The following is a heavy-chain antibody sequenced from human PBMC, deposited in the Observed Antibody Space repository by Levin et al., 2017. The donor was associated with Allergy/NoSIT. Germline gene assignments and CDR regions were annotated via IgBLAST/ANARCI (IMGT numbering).Heavy chain of an antibody. CDR2: IWYDGSNK. D-gene: IGHD3-10*01. Sequence: GESLKISCAASQFKFNIYGMHWVRQAPGKGLEWVAAIWYDGSNKYYADSVKGRFTISRDNSKNTVYLQMNSLRAEDTGVYYCARDRLLVRGIISHYYYYGMDVWGQGTTVAVSS. CDR3: ARDRLLVRGIISHYYYYGMDV. V-gene: IGHV3-33*01. J-gene: IGHJ6*02. CDR1: QFKFNIYG.